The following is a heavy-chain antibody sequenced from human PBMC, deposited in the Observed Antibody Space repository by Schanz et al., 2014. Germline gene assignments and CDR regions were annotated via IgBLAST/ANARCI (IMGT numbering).Heavy chain of an antibody. Sequence: QVQLVQSGAEVKKPGASVRVSCKASGYTFTTFYMHWVRQAPGQGLEWMGIINPSGGSTTYAQKSQGRVTTTRDTSTSTVYMDLSSLRSEDTAVYYCARTAGLGPLSYWGQGTLVTVSS. J-gene: IGHJ4*02. V-gene: IGHV1-46*01. CDR1: GYTFTTFY. CDR2: INPSGGST. D-gene: IGHD1-26*01. CDR3: ARTAGLGPLSY.